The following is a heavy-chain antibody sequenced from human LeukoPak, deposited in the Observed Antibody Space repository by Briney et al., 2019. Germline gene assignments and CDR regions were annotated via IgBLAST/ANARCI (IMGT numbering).Heavy chain of an antibody. CDR2: INPNSGDT. CDR3: AIASDWYYFDH. Sequence: ASVKVSCKAFGYRFTGYYIHWVRQAPGQGLECMGWINPNSGDTNSAQKFQGRVTMTRDTSISTAYMELSRLKSDDTAVYYCAIASDWYYFDHWGQGTLVTVSS. J-gene: IGHJ4*02. D-gene: IGHD6-19*01. CDR1: GYRFTGYY. V-gene: IGHV1-2*02.